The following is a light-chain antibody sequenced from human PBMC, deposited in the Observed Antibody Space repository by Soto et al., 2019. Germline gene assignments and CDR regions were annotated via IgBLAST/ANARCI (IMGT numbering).Light chain of an antibody. J-gene: IGKJ4*01. Sequence: DIQMTQSPSSLSASVGDRVTITCPASQDITNYLNWYQQKPGKAPRLLIYKASTLKSGVPSRFSGSGSGTDFTLTISSVQSDDFGTYYCQQLNHSPLTFGGGTKVDIK. CDR1: QDITNY. CDR2: KAS. V-gene: IGKV1-39*01. CDR3: QQLNHSPLT.